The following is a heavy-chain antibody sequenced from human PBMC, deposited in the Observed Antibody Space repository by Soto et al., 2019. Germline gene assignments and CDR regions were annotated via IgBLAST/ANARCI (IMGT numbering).Heavy chain of an antibody. V-gene: IGHV3-49*04. D-gene: IGHD5-12*01. CDR1: GFTFGDYA. Sequence: PGGSLRLSCTASGFTFGDYAMSWVRQAPGKGLEWVGFIRSKAYGGTTEYAASVKGRFTISRDDSKSIAYLQMNSLKTEDTAVYYCTRVDGYNYYYYGMDVWGQGTTVTVSS. J-gene: IGHJ6*02. CDR3: TRVDGYNYYYYGMDV. CDR2: IRSKAYGGTT.